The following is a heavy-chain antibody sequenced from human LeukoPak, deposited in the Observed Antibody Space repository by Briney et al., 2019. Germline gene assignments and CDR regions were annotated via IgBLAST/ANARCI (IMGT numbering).Heavy chain of an antibody. CDR3: ARGYPITMIAVPKWYYYGMDV. D-gene: IGHD3-22*01. V-gene: IGHV4-34*01. J-gene: IGHJ6*02. CDR1: GGSFSGYY. Sequence: PSETLSLTCAVYGGSFSGYYWSWIRQPPGKGLEWIGEINHSGSTNYNPSLKSRVTISVDTSKNQFSLKLSSVTAADTAVYYCARGYPITMIAVPKWYYYGMDVWGQGTTVTISS. CDR2: INHSGST.